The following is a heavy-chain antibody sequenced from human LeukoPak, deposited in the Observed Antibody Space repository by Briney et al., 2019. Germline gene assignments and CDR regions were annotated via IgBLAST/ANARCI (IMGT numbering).Heavy chain of an antibody. J-gene: IGHJ4*02. V-gene: IGHV1-69*04. Sequence: VASVRVSSTASGGTFTSYAISWVRQAPGQGLEWMGRIIPILGIANYAQKFQGRVTITADKSTSTAYMELSSLRSEDTAVYYCARSLAGYSSSWYDYWGQGTRVTVSS. CDR1: GGTFTSYA. CDR3: ARSLAGYSSSWYDY. D-gene: IGHD6-13*01. CDR2: IIPILGIA.